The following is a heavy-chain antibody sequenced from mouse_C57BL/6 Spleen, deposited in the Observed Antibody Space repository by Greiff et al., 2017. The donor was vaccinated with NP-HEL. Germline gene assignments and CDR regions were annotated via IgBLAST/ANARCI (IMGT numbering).Heavy chain of an antibody. CDR2: INPSNGGT. J-gene: IGHJ4*01. V-gene: IGHV1-53*01. CDR1: GYTFTSYW. D-gene: IGHD1-1*01. CDR3: ARGIYYYGSEDYYAMDY. Sequence: HVQLQQPGTELVKPGASVKLSCKASGYTFTSYWMHWVKQRPGQGLEWIGNINPSNGGTNYNEKFKSKATLTVDKSSSTAYMQLSRLTSEDSAVYYCARGIYYYGSEDYYAMDYWGQGTSVTVSS.